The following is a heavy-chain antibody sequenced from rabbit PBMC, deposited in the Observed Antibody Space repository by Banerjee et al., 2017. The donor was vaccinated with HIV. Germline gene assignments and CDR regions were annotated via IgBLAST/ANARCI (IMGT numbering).Heavy chain of an antibody. CDR2: INDITSDTT. Sequence: QSLEESGGDLVQPEGSLTLTCTASGFSFSSSYYMCWVRQAPGKGLEWIACINDITSDTTYYASWAKGRFTISKTSSTTVTLQMTSLTAADTATYFCAREGYDENYFNLWGPGTLVTVS. V-gene: IGHV1S40*01. CDR1: GFSFSSSYY. J-gene: IGHJ4*01. CDR3: AREGYDENYFNL. D-gene: IGHD2-1*01.